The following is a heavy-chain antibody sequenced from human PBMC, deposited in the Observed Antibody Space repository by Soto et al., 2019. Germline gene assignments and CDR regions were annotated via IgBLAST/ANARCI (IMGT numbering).Heavy chain of an antibody. J-gene: IGHJ5*02. V-gene: IGHV1-18*01. CDR1: GYTFTSSG. Sequence: APVKPSCKAPGYTFTSSGISWVRQAPGQGLEWMGWISAYNGNTNYAQKLQGRVTMTTDTSTSTAYMELRSLRSDDTAVYYCARVEGYQLLWYWFDPWGQGTLVTVSS. CDR2: ISAYNGNT. CDR3: ARVEGYQLLWYWFDP. D-gene: IGHD2-2*01.